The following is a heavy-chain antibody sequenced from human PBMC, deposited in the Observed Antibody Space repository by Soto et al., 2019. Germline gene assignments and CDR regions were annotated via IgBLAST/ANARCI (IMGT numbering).Heavy chain of an antibody. V-gene: IGHV1-69*01. CDR2: IIPMLNSP. J-gene: IGHJ6*02. D-gene: IGHD2-2*01. CDR3: AREAPYCTSATCPKFYDMDV. CDR1: GGTFGSYA. Sequence: QVQLVQSGAEVKKPGSSVKVSCKASGGTFGSYAITWVRRAPGQGLEWLGGIIPMLNSPAYAQKFQARVVITAYESTNTAYMELNSLRFDDTAVYYCAREAPYCTSATCPKFYDMDVWGQGTTVTVAS.